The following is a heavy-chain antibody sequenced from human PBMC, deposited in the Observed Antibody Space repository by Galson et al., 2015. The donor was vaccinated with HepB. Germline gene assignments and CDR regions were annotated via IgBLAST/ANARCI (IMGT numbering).Heavy chain of an antibody. D-gene: IGHD2/OR15-2a*01. CDR1: GFTVTNSY. CDR2: VYVGGNT. J-gene: IGHJ4*02. V-gene: IGHV3-53*01. CDR3: VRDRGRLLTPGYFDS. Sequence: SLRLSCAGSGFTVTNSYMNWVRQAPGKGLEWVSVVYVGGNTYYADSVKGRFTISRDKSKNTLYLQMNSLRVEDTAIYYCVRDRGRLLTPGYFDSWGQGTLVTVSS.